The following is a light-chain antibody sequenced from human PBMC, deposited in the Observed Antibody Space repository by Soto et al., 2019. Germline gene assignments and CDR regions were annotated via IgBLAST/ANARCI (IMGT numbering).Light chain of an antibody. Sequence: EIVLKQSPGTVSLSQVEIATLSCRASQGVGRFLAWYQQKPGQAPRLLIYGASSRATGIPDRFSGSGSGTDFTLTISRLEPEDFAVYYCQQYGSSPPLTFGGGTKV. V-gene: IGKV3-20*01. CDR1: QGVGRF. CDR2: GAS. J-gene: IGKJ4*01. CDR3: QQYGSSPPLT.